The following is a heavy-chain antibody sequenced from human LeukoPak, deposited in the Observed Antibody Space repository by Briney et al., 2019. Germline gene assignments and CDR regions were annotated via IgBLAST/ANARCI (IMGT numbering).Heavy chain of an antibody. D-gene: IGHD5-12*01. CDR2: INHSGST. J-gene: IGHJ4*02. CDR3: ARVLRGYSGSYRD. V-gene: IGHV4-34*01. Sequence: SETLSLTCAVYGGSFSGYYWSWIRQPPGKGLEWIGEINHSGSTNYNPSLKSRVTKSVDTSKNQFSLKLSSVTAADTAVYYCARVLRGYSGSYRDWGQGTLVTVSS. CDR1: GGSFSGYY.